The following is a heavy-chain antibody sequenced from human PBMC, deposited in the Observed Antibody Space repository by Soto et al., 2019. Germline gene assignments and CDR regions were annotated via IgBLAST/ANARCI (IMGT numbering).Heavy chain of an antibody. CDR3: ARRCSSTTCLDL. Sequence: QVQLVQSGAEVKKPGASVKVSCKASGYTFTSYGICWVRQAPGQGLEGMGWISGYNGNTNYAQNLQGRVTMTTDTSTSTVYMELRSLRSDDTAVYYCARRCSSTTCLDLWGRGTLVILSS. V-gene: IGHV1-18*01. CDR2: ISGYNGNT. CDR1: GYTFTSYG. J-gene: IGHJ2*01. D-gene: IGHD2-2*01.